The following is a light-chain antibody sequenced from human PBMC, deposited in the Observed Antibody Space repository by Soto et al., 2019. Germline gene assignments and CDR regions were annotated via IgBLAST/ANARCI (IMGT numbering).Light chain of an antibody. V-gene: IGKV3-15*01. J-gene: IGKJ1*01. CDR1: QSVSSN. Sequence: IVITPSPATLSVSPGERATLSCRASQSVSSNLAWYQQKPGQAPRLLIYGASTRATGIPARFSGSGSGTEFTLTISSLQSEDFAVYYCQQYNNWPLWTFGQGAKVDI. CDR2: GAS. CDR3: QQYNNWPLWT.